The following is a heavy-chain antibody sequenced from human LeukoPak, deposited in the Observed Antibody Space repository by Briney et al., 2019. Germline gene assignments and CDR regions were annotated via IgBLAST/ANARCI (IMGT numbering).Heavy chain of an antibody. CDR3: ARQSGVRGVIIPNWFDP. CDR2: IYYSGST. V-gene: IGHV4-39*01. D-gene: IGHD3-10*01. CDR1: GGSTSSSSYY. Sequence: SETLSLTCTVSGGSTSSSSYYWGWIRQPPGKGLEWIGSIYYSGSTYYNPSLKSRVTISVDTSKNQFSLKLSSVTAADTAVYYCARQSGVRGVIIPNWFDPWGQGTLVTVSS. J-gene: IGHJ5*02.